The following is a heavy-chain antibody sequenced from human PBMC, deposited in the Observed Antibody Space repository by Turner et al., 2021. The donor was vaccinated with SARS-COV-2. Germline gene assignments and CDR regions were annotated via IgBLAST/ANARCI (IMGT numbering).Heavy chain of an antibody. D-gene: IGHD2-15*01. CDR1: VGSISSSSYY. CDR2: IYYSGST. Sequence: QLQQQESGPGLVKPSETLSLTCTVSVGSISSSSYYWGWIRQPPGKGLEWIGTIYYSGSTYYNPSLKSRVTIAVDTSKNQFSLKLSSVTAEDTAVYYCATRSLSDRIVLVGAATAFDYWGQGTLVTVSS. J-gene: IGHJ4*02. CDR3: ATRSLSDRIVLVGAATAFDY. V-gene: IGHV4-39*01.